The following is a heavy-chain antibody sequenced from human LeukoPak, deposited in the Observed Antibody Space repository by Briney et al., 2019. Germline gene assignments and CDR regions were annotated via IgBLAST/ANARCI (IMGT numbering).Heavy chain of an antibody. Sequence: ASVKVSCKASGYTFTGYYMHWVRQAPGQGLEWMGLINPNSGGTNYAQKFQGRVTMTRDTSISTAYMELSRLRSDDTAVYYCAREPYCSGGSCYGDYFDYWGQGTLVTVSS. D-gene: IGHD2-15*01. J-gene: IGHJ4*02. CDR2: INPNSGGT. V-gene: IGHV1-2*02. CDR1: GYTFTGYY. CDR3: AREPYCSGGSCYGDYFDY.